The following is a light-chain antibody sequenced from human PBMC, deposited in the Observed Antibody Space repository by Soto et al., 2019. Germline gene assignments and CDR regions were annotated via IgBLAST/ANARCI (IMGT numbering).Light chain of an antibody. J-gene: IGLJ1*01. V-gene: IGLV2-14*01. CDR3: SSYTSFSTYV. CDR1: SSDVGGYNY. CDR2: EVS. Sequence: QSVLTQPASVSGSPVQSITISCTGTSSDVGGYNYVSWYQQHPGKAPKLMIYEVSNRPSGVSNRFSGSKSDNTASLTISGLQAEDEADYYCSSYTSFSTYVFGTGTKV.